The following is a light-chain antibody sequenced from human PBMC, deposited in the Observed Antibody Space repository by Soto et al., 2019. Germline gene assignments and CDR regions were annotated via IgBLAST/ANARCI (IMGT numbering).Light chain of an antibody. V-gene: IGKV3-15*01. CDR3: QHYSNCPPT. CDR2: YAS. CDR1: ESVHRN. J-gene: IGKJ3*01. Sequence: EMVMTQSPATLSVSPGERVTLSCRASESVHRNLAWYQQKPGQGPSLLIYYASTRATGVPDRFTGSGSGTEFTLTISILQSEDFGFYHCQHYSNCPPTFGHGTKVEIK.